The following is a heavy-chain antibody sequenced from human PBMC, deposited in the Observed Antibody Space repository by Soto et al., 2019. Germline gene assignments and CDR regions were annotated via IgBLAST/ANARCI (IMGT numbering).Heavy chain of an antibody. CDR3: ARDGPHSSSWYVLIGETDY. CDR1: GYTFTIYG. Sequence: GASVKVSCKASGYTFTIYGINWVRQAPGQGLEWMGWISAYNGNTNYAQKLQGRVTMTTDTSTSTAYMELRSLRSDDTAVYYCARDGPHSSSWYVLIGETDYWGQGTLVTVSS. J-gene: IGHJ4*02. V-gene: IGHV1-18*01. D-gene: IGHD6-13*01. CDR2: ISAYNGNT.